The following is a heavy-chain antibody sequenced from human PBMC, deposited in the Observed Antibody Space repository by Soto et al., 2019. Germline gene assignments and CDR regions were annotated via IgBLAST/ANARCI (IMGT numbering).Heavy chain of an antibody. CDR1: GYTFTSYG. CDR3: ASSYRAAAGTWHAFDI. V-gene: IGHV1-18*01. CDR2: ISAYNGNT. Sequence: ASVKVSCKASGYTFTSYGISWVRQAPGQGLEWMGWISAYNGNTNYAQKLQGRVTMTTDTSTSTAYMELRSLRSDDTAVYYCASSYRAAAGTWHAFDIWGQGTMVTVSS. J-gene: IGHJ3*02. D-gene: IGHD6-13*01.